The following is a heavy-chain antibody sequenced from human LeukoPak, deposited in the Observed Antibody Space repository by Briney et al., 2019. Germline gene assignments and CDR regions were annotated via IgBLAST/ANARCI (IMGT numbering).Heavy chain of an antibody. CDR2: ISTRSEYI. D-gene: IGHD2-2*02. V-gene: IGHV3-21*01. J-gene: IGHJ5*02. CDR3: ARGGLPSAIDWFDP. CDR1: GFTFRTYS. Sequence: GGSLRLSCAASGFTFRTYSMNWVRQTPGKGLEWVSSISTRSEYIYYADSVKGRFTISRDNAKNSLYLQMTSLRAEDTAVYYCARGGLPSAIDWFDPWGQGTLVTVSP.